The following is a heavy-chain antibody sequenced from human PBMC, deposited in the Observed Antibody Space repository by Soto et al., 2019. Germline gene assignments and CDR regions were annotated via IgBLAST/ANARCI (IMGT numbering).Heavy chain of an antibody. Sequence: EVQLGESGGRLGQPGVSVRLSCAAAGFTFSSYWMHWVRQAPGKVLVWVSSISTDAGSTSYADPVKGRFTFARDNAKNTLSLQMNSVSAEDTAVYYCARLPNKSPQNWGQGTLVIV. J-gene: IGHJ1*01. CDR2: ISTDAGST. CDR3: ARLPNKSPQN. V-gene: IGHV3-74*01. CDR1: GFTFSSYW.